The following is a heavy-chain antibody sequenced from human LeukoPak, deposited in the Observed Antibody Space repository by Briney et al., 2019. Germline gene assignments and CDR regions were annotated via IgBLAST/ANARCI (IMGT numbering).Heavy chain of an antibody. Sequence: GRSLRLSCEASGFTFSSYTIHWVRQAPGKGLEWVSTISSGSSYMYYADSMTGRFTISRDNAKNTLYLQMDSLRAEDTAVYYCARDGSGWSFDYWGQGTLVTVSS. D-gene: IGHD6-19*01. CDR3: ARDGSGWSFDY. CDR1: GFTFSSYT. J-gene: IGHJ4*02. V-gene: IGHV3-21*01. CDR2: ISSGSSYM.